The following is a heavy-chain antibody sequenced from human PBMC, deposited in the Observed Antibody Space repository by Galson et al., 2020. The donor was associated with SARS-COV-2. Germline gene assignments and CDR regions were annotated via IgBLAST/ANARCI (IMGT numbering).Heavy chain of an antibody. CDR2: IYWDDDK. CDR1: GFSLSSRGMG. J-gene: IGHJ6*03. Sequence: SGPTLVKPTQTLTLTCTFSGFSLSSRGMGVGWIRQPPGKGLEWVALIYWDDDKRYRPILKSRVTITKDTSRNQVVLTMTNVDPGDTGTYYCVHRRDSGYSIPYYYYMDVWGRGTTVTVSS. CDR3: VHRRDSGYSIPYYYYMDV. V-gene: IGHV2-5*02. D-gene: IGHD6-25*01.